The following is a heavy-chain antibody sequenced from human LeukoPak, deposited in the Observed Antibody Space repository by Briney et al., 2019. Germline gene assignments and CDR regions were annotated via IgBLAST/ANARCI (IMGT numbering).Heavy chain of an antibody. CDR1: GGSISSSNW. Sequence: PSGTLSLTCAVSGGSISSSNWWSWVRQPPGKGLEWIGEIYHSGSTNYNPPLKSRVTISVDKSKNQFSLKLSSVTAADTAVYYCARAADNYYDSSGDAFDIWGQGTMVTVSS. J-gene: IGHJ3*02. D-gene: IGHD3-22*01. CDR3: ARAADNYYDSSGDAFDI. V-gene: IGHV4-4*02. CDR2: IYHSGST.